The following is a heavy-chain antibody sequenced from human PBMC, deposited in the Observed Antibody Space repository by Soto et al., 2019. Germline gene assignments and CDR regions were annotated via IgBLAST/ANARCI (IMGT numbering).Heavy chain of an antibody. D-gene: IGHD6-13*01. J-gene: IGHJ5*02. CDR3: ARVRSRWQQLVRWFDP. Sequence: SETLSLTGAVYGGSFSGYYWRWIRQGPGKGLEWIGEINHSGSTNYNPSLKSRVTISVDTSKNQFSLKLSSVTAADTAVYYCARVRSRWQQLVRWFDPWGQGTLVTVSS. CDR1: GGSFSGYY. V-gene: IGHV4-34*01. CDR2: INHSGST.